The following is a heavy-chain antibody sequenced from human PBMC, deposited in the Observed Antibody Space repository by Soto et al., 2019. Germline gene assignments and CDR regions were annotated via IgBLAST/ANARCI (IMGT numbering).Heavy chain of an antibody. V-gene: IGHV3-74*01. CDR1: AFTFNMYW. CDR3: TRGPRATSAGTSAH. J-gene: IGHJ4*02. Sequence: GGSLRLPCAASAFTFNMYWMHWVRQVPGKGPVWVARIYNDGTYADYADSVKGRFTISRDNAKDTLYLQMNDLRAEDSALYHCTRGPRATSAGTSAHWGQGTLVTVSA. D-gene: IGHD6-13*01. CDR2: IYNDGTYA.